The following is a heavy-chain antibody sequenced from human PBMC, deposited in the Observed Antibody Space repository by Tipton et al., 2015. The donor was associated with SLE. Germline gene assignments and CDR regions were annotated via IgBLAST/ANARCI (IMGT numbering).Heavy chain of an antibody. J-gene: IGHJ4*02. CDR2: INHSGGT. V-gene: IGHV4-34*01. D-gene: IGHD6-6*01. CDR1: GGSFSDYY. CDR3: ARGRGADRLDY. Sequence: TLSLTCAVYGGSFSDYYWYWICQPPGKGLEWIGEINHSGGTNYNPSLKSRVTMSVETSKNQFSLKLTSVTAADTGVYYCARGRGADRLDYWGQGTLDTVSS.